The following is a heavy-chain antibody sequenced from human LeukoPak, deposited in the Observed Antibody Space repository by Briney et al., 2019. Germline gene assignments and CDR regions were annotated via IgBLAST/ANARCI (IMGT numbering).Heavy chain of an antibody. J-gene: IGHJ3*02. CDR1: GYTFTSYG. Sequence: ASVKVSCKASGYTFTSYGISWVRQAPGQGLEWMGWISTYNGNTNYAQKLQGRVSMTTDTSTSTAYMELRSLRSDDTAVYYCARTDSVVDAFDIWGQGTMVTVSS. V-gene: IGHV1-18*01. CDR2: ISTYNGNT. D-gene: IGHD2-15*01. CDR3: ARTDSVVDAFDI.